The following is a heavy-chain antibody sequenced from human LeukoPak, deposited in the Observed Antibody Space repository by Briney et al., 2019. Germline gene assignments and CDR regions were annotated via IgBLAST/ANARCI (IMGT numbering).Heavy chain of an antibody. CDR3: ARQGLIVMAGEGDFDY. D-gene: IGHD5-24*01. CDR2: IYYGGNT. Sequence: SETLSLTCTVSGGSIRSSDYYWAWIRQPPGRSLEWIGSIYYGGNTHYNPSLKSRVTISVDTSKNQFSLKLSSVTAADTAVYYCARQGLIVMAGEGDFDYWGQGTLVTVSS. V-gene: IGHV4-39*01. CDR1: GGSIRSSDYY. J-gene: IGHJ4*02.